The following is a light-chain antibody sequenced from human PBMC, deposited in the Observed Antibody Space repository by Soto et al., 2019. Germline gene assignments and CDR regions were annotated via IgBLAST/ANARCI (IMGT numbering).Light chain of an antibody. CDR1: SSNIGAGYD. Sequence: QSVLTHPPSVSGAPRLRVTISCTGSSSNIGAGYDVHWYQQLPGTAPKLLIYGNSNRPSGVPDRFSGSKSGTSASLAITGLQAEDEADYYCQSYDSSLSGFVVFGGGTKVTVL. J-gene: IGLJ2*01. CDR2: GNS. CDR3: QSYDSSLSGFVV. V-gene: IGLV1-40*01.